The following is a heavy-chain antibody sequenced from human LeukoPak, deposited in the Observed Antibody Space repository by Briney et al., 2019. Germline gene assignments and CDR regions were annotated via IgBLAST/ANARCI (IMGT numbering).Heavy chain of an antibody. V-gene: IGHV3-33*01. CDR3: ARDLRSSGWYVGY. J-gene: IGHJ4*02. CDR1: GFTFSSYG. D-gene: IGHD6-19*01. Sequence: GGSLRLSCAASGFTFSSYGMHWVRQAPGKGLEWVAVIWYDGSNKYYADSVKGRFTISRDNSKNTLYLQMNSLRAEDTAVYYCARDLRSSGWYVGYWGQGTLVTVSS. CDR2: IWYDGSNK.